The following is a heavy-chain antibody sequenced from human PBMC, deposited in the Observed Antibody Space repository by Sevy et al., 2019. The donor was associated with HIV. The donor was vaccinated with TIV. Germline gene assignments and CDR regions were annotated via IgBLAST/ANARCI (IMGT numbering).Heavy chain of an antibody. D-gene: IGHD2-15*01. CDR1: GFTIRTYN. J-gene: IGHJ6*01. CDR2: ISSSSTYI. Sequence: GGSLRLSCAASGFTIRTYNMNWVRQAPGKGLEWVSSISSSSTYICYADSVKGRFTISRDNAKNSLYLQMSSLRAEDTAVYYCARDLVIPATTDYFYYGMDLWGQGTTVTVSS. CDR3: ARDLVIPATTDYFYYGMDL. V-gene: IGHV3-21*01.